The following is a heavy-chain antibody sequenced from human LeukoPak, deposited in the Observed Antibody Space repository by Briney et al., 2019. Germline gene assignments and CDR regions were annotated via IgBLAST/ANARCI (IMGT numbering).Heavy chain of an antibody. CDR3: AKDWAIDELWLSHFDY. J-gene: IGHJ4*02. CDR1: GFTFDDYA. Sequence: GSLRLSCAASGFTFDDYAMHWVRQAPGKGLEWVSLISGDGGSTYYADSVKGRFTISRDNSKNSLYLQMNSLRTEDTALYYCAKDWAIDELWLSHFDYWGQGTLVTVSS. D-gene: IGHD6-19*01. V-gene: IGHV3-43*02. CDR2: ISGDGGST.